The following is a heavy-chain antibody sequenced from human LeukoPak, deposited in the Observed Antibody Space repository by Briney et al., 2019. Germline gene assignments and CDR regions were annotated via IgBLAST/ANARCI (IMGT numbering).Heavy chain of an antibody. CDR2: IFPGDSDI. CDR3: ASEYCSGGNCYFDY. J-gene: IGHJ4*02. V-gene: IGHV5-51*01. D-gene: IGHD2-15*01. Sequence: GVSLKISCKGSEYSFATYWIAWVRPVPGQGLEWMGMIFPGDSDIRYSPSFQGQVTISDDKAISTAYLQWSSLKASDTAIYYCASEYCSGGNCYFDYWGQETLVIATS. CDR1: EYSFATYW.